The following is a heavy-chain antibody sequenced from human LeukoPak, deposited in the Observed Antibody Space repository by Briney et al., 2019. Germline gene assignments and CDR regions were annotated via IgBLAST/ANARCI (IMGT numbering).Heavy chain of an antibody. CDR3: ARGGKSARDYDILTGYSP. D-gene: IGHD3-9*01. Sequence: PSQTLSLTCTVSGGSISSGGYYWSWIRQPPGKGLEWIGEINHSGSTNYNPSLKSRVTISVDTSKNQFSLKLSSVTAADTAVYYCARGGKSARDYDILTGYSPWGQGTLVTVSS. V-gene: IGHV4-30-2*01. J-gene: IGHJ5*02. CDR2: INHSGST. CDR1: GGSISSGGYY.